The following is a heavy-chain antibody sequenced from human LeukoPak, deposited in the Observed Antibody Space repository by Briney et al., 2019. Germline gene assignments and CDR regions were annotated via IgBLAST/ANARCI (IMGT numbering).Heavy chain of an antibody. V-gene: IGHV3-23*01. J-gene: IGHJ4*02. D-gene: IGHD3-10*01. CDR3: AKAYGSGSNGVYHFDY. CDR2: ISGSGGGI. CDR1: GFTFSNYA. Sequence: GGSLRLSCAASGFTFSNYAMTWVRRAPGKGLKWVSVISGSGGGIYYADFVKGRFTISRDNSKNTLYLQMNSLRVEDTAAYYCAKAYGSGSNGVYHFDYWGQGTLVTVSS.